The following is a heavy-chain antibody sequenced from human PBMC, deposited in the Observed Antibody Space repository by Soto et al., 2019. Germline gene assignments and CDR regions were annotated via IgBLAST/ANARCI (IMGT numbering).Heavy chain of an antibody. CDR3: ALPWVGSGSYYHYYYYGMDV. V-gene: IGHV4-34*01. CDR2: INHSGST. Sequence: SETLSLTCAVYGGSFSGYYWSWIRQPPGKGLEWIGEINHSGSTNYNPSLKSRVTISVDTSKNQFSLKLSSVTAADTAVYYCALPWVGSGSYYHYYYYGMDVWGQGTTVTVSS. CDR1: GGSFSGYY. J-gene: IGHJ6*02. D-gene: IGHD3-10*01.